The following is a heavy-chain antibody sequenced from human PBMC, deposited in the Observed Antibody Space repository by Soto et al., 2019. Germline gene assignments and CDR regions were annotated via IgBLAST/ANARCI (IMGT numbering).Heavy chain of an antibody. V-gene: IGHV3-48*03. CDR2: INTGGAAI. D-gene: IGHD3-10*01. CDR3: ASFGGCSRGY. J-gene: IGHJ4*02. Sequence: GRSLRLSCVVSGFIYSDYEMNWVRQAPGKGLDRVAYINTGGAAIYYADSVKGRFTISRDNARNYLYLQMNSLSAEDTAVYYCASFGGCSRGYWGQGTLGTVSS. CDR1: GFIYSDYE.